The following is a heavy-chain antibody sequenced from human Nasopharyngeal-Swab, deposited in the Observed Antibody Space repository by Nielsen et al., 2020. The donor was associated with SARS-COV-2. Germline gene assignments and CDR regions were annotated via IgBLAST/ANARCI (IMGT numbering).Heavy chain of an antibody. CDR2: IYHSGST. Sequence: WIRQPPGKGLEWIGEIYHSGSTNYNPSLKSRVTISVDKSKNQFSLKLSSVTAADTAVYYCARDLNDCGGDCGGYDYYHYGMDVWGQGTTVTVSS. J-gene: IGHJ6*02. CDR3: ARDLNDCGGDCGGYDYYHYGMDV. V-gene: IGHV4-4*02. D-gene: IGHD2-21*02.